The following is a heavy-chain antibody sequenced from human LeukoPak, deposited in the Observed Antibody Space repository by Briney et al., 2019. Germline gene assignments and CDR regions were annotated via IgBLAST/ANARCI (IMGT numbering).Heavy chain of an antibody. D-gene: IGHD3-22*01. CDR3: ARGRNTYYYDSSGYYYGY. CDR2: INHSGST. V-gene: IGHV4-34*01. J-gene: IGHJ4*02. Sequence: SETLSLTCAVYGGSFSGYYWSWIRQPPGKGLEWIGEINHSGSTNYNPSLKSRVTISVDTSKNRFSLKLSSVTAADTAVYYCARGRNTYYYDSSGYYYGYWGQGTLVTVSS. CDR1: GGSFSGYY.